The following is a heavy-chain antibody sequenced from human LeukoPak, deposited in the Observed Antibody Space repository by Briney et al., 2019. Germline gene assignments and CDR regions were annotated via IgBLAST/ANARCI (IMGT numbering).Heavy chain of an antibody. D-gene: IGHD5-12*01. V-gene: IGHV1-69*05. J-gene: IGHJ5*02. CDR1: GGTFSSYA. Sequence: SVKVSCKASGGTFSSYAISWVRQAPGQGLEWMGRIIPIFGTANYAQKFQGRVTITTDESTRTAYMELSSLRSEDTAVYYCARATSTRGYSGSNWFDPWGQGTLVTVSS. CDR2: IIPIFGTA. CDR3: ARATSTRGYSGSNWFDP.